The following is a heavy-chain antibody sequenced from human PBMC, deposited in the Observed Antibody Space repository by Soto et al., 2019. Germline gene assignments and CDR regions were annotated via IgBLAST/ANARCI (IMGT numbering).Heavy chain of an antibody. CDR1: VFSVGSYE. V-gene: IGHV3-30*04. CDR2: TSYDGSIN. J-gene: IGHJ6*02. Sequence: GSLRLYCAGSVFSVGSYEMHWVRQAPGKGLEWVTFTSYDGSINYYADSVKGRFTMSRDNSKNLLYLQMNSLRTEDTAVYYCVRRSTVSYYAVDVWGQGTTVTVSS. D-gene: IGHD4-17*01. CDR3: VRRSTVSYYAVDV.